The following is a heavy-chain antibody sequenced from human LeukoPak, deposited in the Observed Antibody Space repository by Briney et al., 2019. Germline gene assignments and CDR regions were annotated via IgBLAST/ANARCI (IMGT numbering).Heavy chain of an antibody. J-gene: IGHJ4*02. CDR2: IYYSGST. Sequence: SETLSLTCTVSGGSISSYYWSWIRQPPGKGLEWIGYIYYSGSTNYNPSLKSRVTISVDTSKNQFSLKLSSVTAADTAVYYCARDSYRYCSSTSCQRFDYWGQGTLVTVSS. D-gene: IGHD2-2*01. CDR3: ARDSYRYCSSTSCQRFDY. CDR1: GGSISSYY. V-gene: IGHV4-59*12.